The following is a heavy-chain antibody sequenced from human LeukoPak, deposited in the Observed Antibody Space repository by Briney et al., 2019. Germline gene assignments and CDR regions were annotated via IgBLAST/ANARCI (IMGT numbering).Heavy chain of an antibody. CDR2: LGRSGEYK. V-gene: IGHV3-23*01. D-gene: IGHD3-22*01. CDR3: AARSGYYGSFDF. CDR1: GFMFTDYS. J-gene: IGHJ4*02. Sequence: GGSLRLSCAASGFMFTDYSMSWVRQAPGKGLEWVAGLGRSGEYKYYADSVKGRFTISRDNSKDTVSLQMNSLRAEDSAVYYCAARSGYYGSFDFWGQGTLVAVSS.